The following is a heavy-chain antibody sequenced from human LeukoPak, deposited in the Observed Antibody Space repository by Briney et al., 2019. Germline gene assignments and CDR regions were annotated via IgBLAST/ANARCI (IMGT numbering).Heavy chain of an antibody. J-gene: IGHJ4*02. CDR2: IHSDGSST. CDR3: ARGGLAGTTIPYFDY. D-gene: IGHD1-7*01. CDR1: GFTFSSYW. Sequence: GSLRLSCAATGFTFSSYWMHWVRQAPGKGLVWVSRIHSDGSSTSYADAVKGRFTISRDNAKNTLYLQMNSLRAEDTAVYYCARGGLAGTTIPYFDYWGRGTLVSVSS. V-gene: IGHV3-74*01.